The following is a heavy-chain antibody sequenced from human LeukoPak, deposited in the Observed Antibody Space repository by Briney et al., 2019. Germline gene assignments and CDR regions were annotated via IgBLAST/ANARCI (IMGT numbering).Heavy chain of an antibody. D-gene: IGHD3-10*01. CDR1: GGTFSSYA. Sequence: SVKVSCKACGGTFSSYAISWVRQAPGQGLEWMGRIIPIFGTANYAQKFQGRVTITADKSTSTAYMELNSLRAEDTAVYYCVKGESTYYYDLGSPAGDFWGEGTLVTVSS. CDR2: IIPIFGTA. V-gene: IGHV1-69*06. CDR3: VKGESTYYYDLGSPAGDF. J-gene: IGHJ4*02.